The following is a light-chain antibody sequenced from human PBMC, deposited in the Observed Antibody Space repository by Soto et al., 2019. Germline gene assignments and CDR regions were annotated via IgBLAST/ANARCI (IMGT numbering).Light chain of an antibody. CDR3: QQYGVTPPNS. CDR1: QIVSSTY. J-gene: IGKJ4*01. Sequence: EIVLTQSPGTLSLSPGERATLSCRASQIVSSTYLAWFQQKPGQAPRLLIYGASTRATDIPDRFSGSGSGTDSTLTISGLEPEDFALYYCQQYGVTPPNSFGGGTKVEV. V-gene: IGKV3-20*01. CDR2: GAS.